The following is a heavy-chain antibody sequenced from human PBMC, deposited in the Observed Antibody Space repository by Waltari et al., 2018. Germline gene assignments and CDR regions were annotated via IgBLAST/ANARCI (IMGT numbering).Heavy chain of an antibody. CDR3: ARGEGSWSYGMDV. CDR1: GFTFSSYA. V-gene: IGHV3-30-3*01. D-gene: IGHD6-13*01. CDR2: IAYDGSNK. J-gene: IGHJ6*02. Sequence: QVQLVESGGGVVQPGRSLRLSCAASGFTFSSYAMPWVRQAPGKGLEWVAVIAYDGSNKYYADSVKGRFTISRDNSKNTLYLQMNSLRAEDTAVYYCARGEGSWSYGMDVWGQGTTVTVSS.